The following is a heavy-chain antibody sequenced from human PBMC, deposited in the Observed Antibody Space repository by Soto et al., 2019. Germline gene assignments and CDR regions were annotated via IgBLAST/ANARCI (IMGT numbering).Heavy chain of an antibody. V-gene: IGHV1-18*01. J-gene: IGHJ4*02. CDR1: GYTFSSIG. CDR3: ARDLDGSGNYYTDY. CDR2: ISPYKGNT. D-gene: IGHD3-10*01. Sequence: ASVKVSCKASGYTFSSIGISWVRQAPGQGLEWMGWISPYKGNTYYAQRLQGRVTMTTDTSTSTAYMVLRSLRSDDTAVYYCARDLDGSGNYYTDYWGQGTLVTVSS.